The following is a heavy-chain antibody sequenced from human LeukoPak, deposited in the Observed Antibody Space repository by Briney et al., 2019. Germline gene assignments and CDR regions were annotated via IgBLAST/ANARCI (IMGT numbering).Heavy chain of an antibody. Sequence: TETLSLTCTVSGGSISSSSYYWGWIRQPPGKGLEWIGSIYYSGSTYYNPSLKSRVTISVDTSKNQFSLKLSSVTAADTAVYYCATLVRGDPRGYFDYWGQGTLVTVSS. CDR2: IYYSGST. CDR3: ATLVRGDPRGYFDY. V-gene: IGHV4-39*07. D-gene: IGHD3-10*01. J-gene: IGHJ4*02. CDR1: GGSISSSSYY.